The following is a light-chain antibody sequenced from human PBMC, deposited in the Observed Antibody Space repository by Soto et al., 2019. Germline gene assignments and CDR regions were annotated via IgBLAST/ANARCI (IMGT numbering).Light chain of an antibody. J-gene: IGLJ2*01. Sequence: QSVLTQPPSASGSPGQSVTLSCTGTSRDVGGDNYVSWHQQHPGKPPKLMIYQVTKRPSGVPDRCSASKSCNTAYLTVSGLQAEDEAHYYCTPYAGDNNLVFGGGTKLTVL. CDR3: TPYAGDNNLV. V-gene: IGLV2-8*01. CDR2: QVT. CDR1: SRDVGGDNY.